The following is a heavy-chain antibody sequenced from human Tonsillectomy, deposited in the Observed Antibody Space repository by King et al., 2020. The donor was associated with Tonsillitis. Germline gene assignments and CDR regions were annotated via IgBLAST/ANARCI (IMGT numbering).Heavy chain of an antibody. CDR2: ISPNSGDT. D-gene: IGHD1-26*01. Sequence: QLVQSGAEVKKPGASVKVSCKASGYTFTDYYIYWVRQAPGQGLEWMGWISPNSGDTNYAQKFLGRVTMTMDTSISTAYMQLNRLTSDDRAVYYCATEEIGVGATMAPKYWGQGTLVTVSS. CDR3: ATEEIGVGATMAPKY. J-gene: IGHJ4*02. V-gene: IGHV1-2*02. CDR1: GYTFTDYY.